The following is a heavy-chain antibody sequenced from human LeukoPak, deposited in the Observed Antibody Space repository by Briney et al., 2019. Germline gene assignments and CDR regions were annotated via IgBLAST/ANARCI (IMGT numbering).Heavy chain of an antibody. CDR1: GYTFTGYW. V-gene: IGHV5-51*01. J-gene: IGHJ4*02. D-gene: IGHD3-10*01. CDR3: ARDYGSGSYYYDY. CDR2: IYPDDSDT. Sequence: GESLKISCKGSGYTFTGYWIGWVRQMPGKGLEWMGIIYPDDSDTRYSPSFQGQVTISADKSISTAYLQWSGLQASDTAMYCCARDYGSGSYYYDYWGQGTLVTVSS.